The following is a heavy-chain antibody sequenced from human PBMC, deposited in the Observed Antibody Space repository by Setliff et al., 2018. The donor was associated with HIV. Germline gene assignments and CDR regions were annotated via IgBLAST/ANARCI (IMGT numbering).Heavy chain of an antibody. V-gene: IGHV3-74*03. CDR3: AKDVYVAKYYYGSSGYSGSYYFDY. CDR2: INTDGSSA. D-gene: IGHD3-22*01. J-gene: IGHJ4*02. CDR1: GFTFSNSW. Sequence: GSLRLSCAASGFTFSNSWMHWVRQAPGRGLVWVSRINTDGSSATYADSVKGRFTISRDNAKNTLYLQMNSLRAEDTAVYYCAKDVYVAKYYYGSSGYSGSYYFDYWGQGTLVTVSS.